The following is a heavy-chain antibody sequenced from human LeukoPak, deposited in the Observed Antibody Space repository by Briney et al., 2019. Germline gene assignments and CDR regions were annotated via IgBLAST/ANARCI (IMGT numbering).Heavy chain of an antibody. CDR3: ARSEYSYGADAFDI. CDR2: IYYSGST. V-gene: IGHV4-61*01. J-gene: IGHJ3*02. Sequence: SETLSLTCTVSGDSISSSSSYWSWIRQPPGKGLEWIGYIYYSGSTNYNPSLKSRVTISVDTSKTQFSLKLSSVTAADTAVYFCARSEYSYGADAFDIWGQGTMVTVSS. D-gene: IGHD5-18*01. CDR1: GDSISSSSSY.